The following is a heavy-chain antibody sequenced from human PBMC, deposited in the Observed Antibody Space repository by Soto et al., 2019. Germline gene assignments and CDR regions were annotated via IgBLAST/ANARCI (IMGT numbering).Heavy chain of an antibody. J-gene: IGHJ4*02. V-gene: IGHV3-23*01. Sequence: EVQLLESGGGLVQPGGSLRLSCAASGFTFRTYAMGWVRQAPGKGLEWVSGISPSGGNTYYASSVKGRCTTSRDDSRNTLYRQIPSLRAEDTAVYYCAKVRESMLRSFDNWGQGTLVTVSS. CDR1: GFTFRTYA. CDR3: AKVRESMLRSFDN. CDR2: ISPSGGNT. D-gene: IGHD3-10*02.